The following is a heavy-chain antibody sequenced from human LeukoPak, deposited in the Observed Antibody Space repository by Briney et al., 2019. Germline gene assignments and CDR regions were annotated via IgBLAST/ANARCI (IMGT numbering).Heavy chain of an antibody. Sequence: PSQTLSLTCTVSGGSISGGGYYWSWIRQHPGKGLEWIGYIYYSGSTYYSPSLKSRVTISVDTSKNQFSLKLSSVTAADTAVYYCARDTYYDFWSGYLDRIYWFDPWGQGTLVTVSS. V-gene: IGHV4-31*03. CDR2: IYYSGST. CDR3: ARDTYYDFWSGYLDRIYWFDP. J-gene: IGHJ5*02. D-gene: IGHD3-3*01. CDR1: GGSISGGGYY.